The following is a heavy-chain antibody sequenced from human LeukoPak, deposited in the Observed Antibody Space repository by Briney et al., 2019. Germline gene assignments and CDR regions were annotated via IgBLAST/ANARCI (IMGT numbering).Heavy chain of an antibody. Sequence: PGRSLRLSCAASGFTFSSYGMHWVRQAPGKGLEWVAVIWYDGSNKYYADSVKGRFTISRDNSKNTLYLQMNSLRAEDTAVYYCARPQSPTTLHGMDVWGQGTTVTVSS. V-gene: IGHV3-33*01. D-gene: IGHD1-26*01. CDR3: ARPQSPTTLHGMDV. CDR1: GFTFSSYG. J-gene: IGHJ6*02. CDR2: IWYDGSNK.